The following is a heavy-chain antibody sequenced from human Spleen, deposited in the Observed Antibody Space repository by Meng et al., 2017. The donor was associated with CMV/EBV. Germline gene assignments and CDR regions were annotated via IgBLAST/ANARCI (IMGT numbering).Heavy chain of an antibody. CDR2: IYHSGST. CDR1: SISSSNW. J-gene: IGHJ5*02. D-gene: IGHD6-13*01. Sequence: SISSSNWWRWVRQPPGKGLEWIGEIYHSGSTNYNPSLKSRVTISVDKSKNQFSLKLSSVTAADTAVYYCARGTMIIAAAGTFNWFDPWGQGTLVTVSS. CDR3: ARGTMIIAAAGTFNWFDP. V-gene: IGHV4-4*02.